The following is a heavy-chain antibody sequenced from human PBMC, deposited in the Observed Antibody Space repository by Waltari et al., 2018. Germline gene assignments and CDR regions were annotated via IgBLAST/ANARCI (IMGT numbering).Heavy chain of an antibody. CDR1: VDPSPSGHW. CDR2: GHGSGKT. V-gene: IGHV4-4*03. Sequence: VQLQESAPGLVTPPQTLSPTRTLAVDPSPSGHWWSCVRQSPGKGWEWIDQGHGSGKTNYIPSLESRVSISKDTSNKQFSLKLTFATAADTAVYYCARDRGRGLYLDSWGQGILVTVSP. CDR3: ARDRGRGLYLDS. J-gene: IGHJ4*02. D-gene: IGHD2-15*01.